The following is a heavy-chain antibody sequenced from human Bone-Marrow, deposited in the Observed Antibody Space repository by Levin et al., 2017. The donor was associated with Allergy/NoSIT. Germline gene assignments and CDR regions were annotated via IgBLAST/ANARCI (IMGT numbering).Heavy chain of an antibody. V-gene: IGHV3-23*01. D-gene: IGHD2-2*01. J-gene: IGHJ6*02. CDR3: AREHVVVSAAILYDKFYGLDV. CDR1: GFTFTNYA. Sequence: GESLKISCAASGFTFTNYAMNWVRQAPGKGLEWVSGISGGGARTYYSDSVKGRFTMSRDSSKNTLYLQMTSLRVEDTAVYYCAREHVVVSAAILYDKFYGLDVWGPGTTVTVSS. CDR2: ISGGGART.